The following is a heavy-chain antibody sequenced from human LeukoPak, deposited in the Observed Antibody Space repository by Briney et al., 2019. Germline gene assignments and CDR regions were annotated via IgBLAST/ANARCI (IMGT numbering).Heavy chain of an antibody. Sequence: KPSETLSLTCTVSGVSISSFYWSWIRQPAGKGLEWIGRIHTSGSTNYNPSLKSRVTMSADTSKKQFTLNLRSVTAADTAVYYCAREISTLFGVVTMRFDPWGQGTLVIVSS. CDR1: GVSISSFY. V-gene: IGHV4-4*07. D-gene: IGHD3-3*01. CDR2: IHTSGST. CDR3: AREISTLFGVVTMRFDP. J-gene: IGHJ5*02.